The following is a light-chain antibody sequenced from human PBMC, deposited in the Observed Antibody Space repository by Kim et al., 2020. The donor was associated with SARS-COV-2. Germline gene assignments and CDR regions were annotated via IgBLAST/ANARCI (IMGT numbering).Light chain of an antibody. V-gene: IGKV1-39*01. CDR2: VAS. CDR3: QQSFSAPRLT. J-gene: IGKJ4*01. Sequence: DIQLTQSPPSLSASVGDRVTISCRASQSISRYVNWYQQKVGKAPKLLIYVASKLQSGVPSRFSGSGSGTDFTLTITNLQPEDFATYYCQQSFSAPRLTFGGGTKVDIK. CDR1: QSISRY.